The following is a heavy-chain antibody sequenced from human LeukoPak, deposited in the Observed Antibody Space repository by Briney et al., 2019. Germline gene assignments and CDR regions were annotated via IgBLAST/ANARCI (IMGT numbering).Heavy chain of an antibody. V-gene: IGHV3-7*01. CDR2: IRQDGSQK. Sequence: GGSLRLSCAASGFTFSSYWMSWVRQAPGKGLEWVATIRQDGSQKYYVDSVKGRFTISRDNAKNSLYLQMNSLRAEDTAVYYCAREKGNVIMLYAPTGPYDYWGQGTLVTVSS. CDR3: AREKGNVIMLYAPTGPYDY. D-gene: IGHD2-8*01. CDR1: GFTFSSYW. J-gene: IGHJ4*02.